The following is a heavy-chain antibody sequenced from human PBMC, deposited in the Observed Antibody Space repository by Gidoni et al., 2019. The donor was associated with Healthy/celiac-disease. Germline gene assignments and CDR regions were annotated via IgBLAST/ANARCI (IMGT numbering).Heavy chain of an antibody. D-gene: IGHD6-13*01. CDR2: ISSSGSTI. CDR3: ARDLLVKRGGAFDI. J-gene: IGHJ3*02. CDR1: GFTFSSYE. V-gene: IGHV3-48*03. Sequence: EVQLVESGGGLVQPGGSLRLSCAASGFTFSSYEMKWGRQAPGKGLEWVSSISSSGSTIYYADSVKGRFTISRDNAKNSLYLQMNSLRAEDTAVYYCARDLLVKRGGAFDIWGQGTMVTVSS.